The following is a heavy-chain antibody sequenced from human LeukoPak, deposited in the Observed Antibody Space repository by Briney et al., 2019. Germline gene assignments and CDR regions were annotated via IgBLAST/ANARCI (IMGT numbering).Heavy chain of an antibody. CDR2: IIPIFGTA. Sequence: GASVTVSCKASGGTFSSYAISWVRQAPGQGLEWMGGIIPIFGTANYAQKFQGRVTITADESTSTAYMELSSLRSEDTAVYYCARVVVVAATTWNWFDPWGQGTLVTVSS. CDR3: ARVVVVAATTWNWFDP. D-gene: IGHD2-15*01. V-gene: IGHV1-69*13. CDR1: GGTFSSYA. J-gene: IGHJ5*02.